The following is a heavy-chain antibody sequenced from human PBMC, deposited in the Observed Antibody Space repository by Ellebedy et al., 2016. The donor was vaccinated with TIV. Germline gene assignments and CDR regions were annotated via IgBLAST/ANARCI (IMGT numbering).Heavy chain of an antibody. CDR3: AKGGMIVVASNFDY. D-gene: IGHD3-22*01. Sequence: GGSLRLSXAASGFTFSSYAMSWVRQAPGKGLEWVSAISGSGGSTYYADSVKGWFTISRDNSKNTLYLQMNSLRAEDTAVYYCAKGGMIVVASNFDYWGQGTLVTVSS. V-gene: IGHV3-23*01. J-gene: IGHJ4*02. CDR2: ISGSGGST. CDR1: GFTFSSYA.